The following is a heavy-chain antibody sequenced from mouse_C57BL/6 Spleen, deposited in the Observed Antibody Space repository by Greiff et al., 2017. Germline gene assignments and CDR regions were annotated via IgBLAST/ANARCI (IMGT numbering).Heavy chain of an antibody. D-gene: IGHD2-3*01. Sequence: VKLMESGAELVKPGASVTMSCKASGYTFTTYPIEWMKQNHGKSLEWIGNFHPYNDDTKYNEKFKGKATLTVEKSSSTVYLELSRLTSDDSAVYYCAMGRPDDGYYYFDYWGQGTTLTVSS. CDR2: FHPYNDDT. CDR1: GYTFTTYP. V-gene: IGHV1-47*01. CDR3: AMGRPDDGYYYFDY. J-gene: IGHJ2*01.